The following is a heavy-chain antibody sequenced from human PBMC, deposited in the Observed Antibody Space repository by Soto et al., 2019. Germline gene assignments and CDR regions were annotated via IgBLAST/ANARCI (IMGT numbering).Heavy chain of an antibody. D-gene: IGHD2-15*01. V-gene: IGHV3-23*01. Sequence: EVQLLESGGGLVQPGESLRLSCAASGFTFSSYAMTWVRQAPGKGLEWVSSISGSGDYTYFADSVKGRFTISRDNSKDTLYLQMSSLRVEDTAIYYCAKDSRSHPKGCFDPWGQGTLGTVSS. CDR2: ISGSGDYT. CDR1: GFTFSSYA. CDR3: AKDSRSHPKGCFDP. J-gene: IGHJ5*02.